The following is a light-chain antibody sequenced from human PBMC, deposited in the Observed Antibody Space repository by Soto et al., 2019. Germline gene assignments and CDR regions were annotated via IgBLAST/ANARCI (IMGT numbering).Light chain of an antibody. V-gene: IGLV1-44*01. CDR3: AAWDDSLNGVV. CDR2: SNN. J-gene: IGLJ2*01. Sequence: QSVLTQPPSASGTPGQRVTNSCSGSSSNIGSNTVNWYQQLPGTAPKLLIYSNNHRPSGVPDRFSGSKSGTSASLAISGLQSEDEADYYCAAWDDSLNGVVFGGGTKLTVL. CDR1: SSNIGSNT.